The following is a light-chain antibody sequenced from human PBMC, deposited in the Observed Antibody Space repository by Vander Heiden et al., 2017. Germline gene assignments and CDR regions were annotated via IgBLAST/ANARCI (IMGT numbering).Light chain of an antibody. Sequence: DIQMTQSPSSLSASVGDRATITCQASQDISNYLNWYQQKPGKAPKLLIYDASNLETRVPSRFSGSGSGTDFTFTISSLQPEDIATYYCQQYDNRPYSFGQGTKLEIK. CDR1: QDISNY. CDR2: DAS. CDR3: QQYDNRPYS. J-gene: IGKJ2*03. V-gene: IGKV1-33*01.